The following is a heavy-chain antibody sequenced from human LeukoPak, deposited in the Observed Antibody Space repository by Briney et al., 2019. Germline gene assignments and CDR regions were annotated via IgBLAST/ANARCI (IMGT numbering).Heavy chain of an antibody. D-gene: IGHD6-25*01. V-gene: IGHV3-33*01. CDR1: GFTFSSYG. CDR2: IWYDGSNK. J-gene: IGHJ4*02. Sequence: GRSLRLSCAASGFTFSSYGMHWVRQAPGKGLEWVAVIWYDGSNKYYADSVKGRFTISRDNSKNTLYLQMNSLRAEDTAVYYCARDPRRIAAYYFDFWGQGTLVTVSS. CDR3: ARDPRRIAAYYFDF.